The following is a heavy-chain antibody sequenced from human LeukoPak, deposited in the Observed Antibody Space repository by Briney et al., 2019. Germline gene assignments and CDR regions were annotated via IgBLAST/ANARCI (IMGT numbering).Heavy chain of an antibody. CDR3: IKDLSGTWSFDY. CDR1: GFTFSVHY. J-gene: IGHJ4*02. V-gene: IGHV3-64D*08. D-gene: IGHD1-26*01. Sequence: GGSLRLSCSASGFTFSVHYMHWVRQAPGKGLEYVSTISDNGDNTCYADSVKGRFIISRDNSKNTLYLQMNSLRVEDTAVYYCIKDLSGTWSFDYWGQGTLLIVSS. CDR2: ISDNGDNT.